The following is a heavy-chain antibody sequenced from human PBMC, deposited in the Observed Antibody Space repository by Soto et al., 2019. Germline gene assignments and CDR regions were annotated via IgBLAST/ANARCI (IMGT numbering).Heavy chain of an antibody. D-gene: IGHD3-16*01. CDR1: GFTVSSNY. CDR3: ARGGEYGADAFDI. Sequence: GGSLRLSCAASGFTVSSNYMSWIRQAPGKGLEWVSVIYSGGSTYYADSVKGRFTISRDNSKNTLYLQMNSLRAEDTAVYYCARGGEYGADAFDIWGQGTMVTVSS. CDR2: IYSGGST. V-gene: IGHV3-53*01. J-gene: IGHJ3*02.